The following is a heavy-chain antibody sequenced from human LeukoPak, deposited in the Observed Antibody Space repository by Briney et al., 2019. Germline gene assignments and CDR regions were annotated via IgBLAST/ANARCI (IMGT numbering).Heavy chain of an antibody. CDR2: ISSSGSTI. Sequence: GGSLRLSCAASGFTFSSYEMNWVRQAPGKGLEWVSYISSSGSTIYYADSVKGRFTISRDNAKNSLYLQMNSLRAEDTAVYYCARSFMRGSYDYWGQGTLVTVSS. D-gene: IGHD1-26*01. V-gene: IGHV3-48*03. CDR3: ARSFMRGSYDY. CDR1: GFTFSSYE. J-gene: IGHJ4*02.